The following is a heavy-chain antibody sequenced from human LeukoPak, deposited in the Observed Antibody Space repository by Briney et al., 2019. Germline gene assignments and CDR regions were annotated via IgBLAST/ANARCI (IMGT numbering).Heavy chain of an antibody. D-gene: IGHD6-6*01. CDR2: IYTSGST. V-gene: IGHV4-61*02. CDR3: ARVSARPYYFDY. CDR1: GGSISSGSYY. J-gene: IGHJ4*02. Sequence: SQTLSLTCTVSGGSISSGSYYWSWIRQPAGKGLEWIGRIYTSGSTNYNPSLKSRVTISVDTSKNQFSLKLSSVTAADTAVYYCARVSARPYYFDYWGQGTLVTVSS.